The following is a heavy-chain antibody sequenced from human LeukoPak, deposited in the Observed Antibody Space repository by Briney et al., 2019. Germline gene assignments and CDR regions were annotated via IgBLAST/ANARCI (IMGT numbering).Heavy chain of an antibody. CDR3: ARLRPDYDILTGFPMDV. D-gene: IGHD3-9*01. CDR1: GVSISSYS. CDR2: IYYSGST. Sequence: KPSETLSLTCSVSGVSISSYSWSWIRQPPGKGLEWIGYIYYSGSTNYNPSLERRVTQSVDTSKNQFSLKLSSVTAVDTAVYYCARLRPDYDILTGFPMDVWGPGTTVTVSS. J-gene: IGHJ6*02. V-gene: IGHV4-59*01.